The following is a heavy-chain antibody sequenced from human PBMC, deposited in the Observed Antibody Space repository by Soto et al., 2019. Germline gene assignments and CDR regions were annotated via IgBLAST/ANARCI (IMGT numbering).Heavy chain of an antibody. D-gene: IGHD6-19*01. CDR1: GDSFSGYY. Sequence: QVQLQQWGARLLKPSETLSLTCAVYGDSFSGYYWTWIRQPPGEKLEWIGEVNDKGDINYNPSLRSRVTISIDTSKNQFSLILSSVTAADTAVYYCASGRAGPRLSYRGQGTLVTVSS. CDR2: VNDKGDI. J-gene: IGHJ4*02. V-gene: IGHV4-34*01. CDR3: ASGRAGPRLSY.